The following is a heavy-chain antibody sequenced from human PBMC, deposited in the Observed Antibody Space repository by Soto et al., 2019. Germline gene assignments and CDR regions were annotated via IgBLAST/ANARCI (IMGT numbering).Heavy chain of an antibody. CDR1: GGTFSSYA. J-gene: IGHJ2*01. D-gene: IGHD6-19*01. CDR3: ARGTAMGGREVKKQWLAYWYFDL. V-gene: IGHV1-69*01. CDR2: IIPIFGTA. Sequence: QVQLVQSGAEVKKPGSSVKVSCKASGGTFSSYAISWVRQAPGQGLEWMGGIIPIFGTANYAQKFQGRVTITADESTRTANMELSSLRSEDTAVYYCARGTAMGGREVKKQWLAYWYFDLWGRGTLVTVSS.